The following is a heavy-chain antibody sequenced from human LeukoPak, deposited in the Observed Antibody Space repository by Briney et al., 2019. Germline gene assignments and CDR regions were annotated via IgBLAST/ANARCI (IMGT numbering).Heavy chain of an antibody. D-gene: IGHD6-19*01. CDR2: IHPSGRL. V-gene: IGHV4-31*03. CDR1: GASLNSDDQY. Sequence: SQTLSLTCTVSGASLNSDDQYWNWIRQSPGKGLEWIGSIHPSGRLYNNPSLESRVTISIDTSKNQFSLNLNSVTAADTAVYFCSRGLASRKLGYWGQGTLVTVSS. CDR3: SRGLASRKLGY. J-gene: IGHJ4*02.